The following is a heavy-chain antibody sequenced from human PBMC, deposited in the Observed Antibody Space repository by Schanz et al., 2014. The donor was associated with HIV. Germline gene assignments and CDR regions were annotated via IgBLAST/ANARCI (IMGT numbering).Heavy chain of an antibody. Sequence: QVHLVESGGGVVQPGRSLRLSCAASGFTFRTYGMHWVRQAPGKGLEWVAMIWYDGSYEEYADSVKGRFSVSRDNSKNILYLQINNLRAEDTAMYFCARHSGSLAAYFDFWGQGAPVTVSS. D-gene: IGHD1-26*01. CDR1: GFTFRTYG. J-gene: IGHJ4*02. CDR2: IWYDGSYE. CDR3: ARHSGSLAAYFDF. V-gene: IGHV3-33*01.